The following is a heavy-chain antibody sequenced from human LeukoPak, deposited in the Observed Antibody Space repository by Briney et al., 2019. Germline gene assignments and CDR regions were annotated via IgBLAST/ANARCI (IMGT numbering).Heavy chain of an antibody. D-gene: IGHD6-19*01. CDR2: ISGSGGST. V-gene: IGHV3-23*01. CDR3: AKXGRXXVAAXGYFDY. CDR1: GFTFSSYA. Sequence: GGSLRLSCAASGFTFSSYAMSWVRQAPGKGLEWVSAISGSGGSTYYADSVKGRFTISRDNSKNTLYLQMNSLRAEDTAVYYCAKXGRXXVAAXGYFDYWGQGTLVTVS. J-gene: IGHJ4*02.